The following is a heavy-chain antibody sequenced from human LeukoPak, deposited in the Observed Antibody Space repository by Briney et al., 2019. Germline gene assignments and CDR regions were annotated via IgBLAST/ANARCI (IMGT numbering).Heavy chain of an antibody. D-gene: IGHD6-25*01. CDR2: INTNTGNT. CDR1: GYIFTSYA. V-gene: IGHV7-4-1*02. J-gene: IGHJ4*02. CDR3: ARDPGLAAPLFDK. Sequence: ASVKVSCKASGYIFTSYAINWLRQAPGQGLEWMGWINTNTGNTLYAQGLTGRFLFSLDTSVNTAYLQISSLKDEDTAIYYCARDPGLAAPLFDKWGQGTLVTVSS.